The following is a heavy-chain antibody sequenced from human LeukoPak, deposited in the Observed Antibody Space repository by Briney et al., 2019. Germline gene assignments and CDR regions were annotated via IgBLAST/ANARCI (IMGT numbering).Heavy chain of an antibody. V-gene: IGHV3-21*01. D-gene: IGHD3-16*01. CDR2: ISSSSSYI. J-gene: IGHJ4*02. CDR3: ARALYGITFGPGDY. CDR1: GFTFSSYS. Sequence: PGGSLRLSCAASGFTFSSYSMNWVRQAPGKGLEWVSSISSSSSYIYYADSVKGRFTISRDNAKNSLYLQMNSLRAEDTAVYYCARALYGITFGPGDYWGQGTLVTVSS.